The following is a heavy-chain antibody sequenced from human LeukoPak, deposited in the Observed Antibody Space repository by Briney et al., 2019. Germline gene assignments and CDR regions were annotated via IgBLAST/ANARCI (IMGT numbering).Heavy chain of an antibody. CDR3: ARARIRNWGIDS. J-gene: IGHJ4*02. V-gene: IGHV4-39*07. CDR2: IYYSGST. Sequence: RSDTLSLTCTVAGGSISSSSYCSGWIRQPPGKGLEWIGSIYYSGSTYYNPSLKSRVTISVDTSKNQFSLNLTSVTAADTAVYYCARARIRNWGIDSWGQGTLVTVSS. D-gene: IGHD7-27*01. CDR1: GGSISSSSYC.